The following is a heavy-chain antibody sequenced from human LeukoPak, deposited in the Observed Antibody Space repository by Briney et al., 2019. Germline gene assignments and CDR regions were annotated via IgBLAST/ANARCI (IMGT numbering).Heavy chain of an antibody. Sequence: ASVKVSCKASGYTFTGYYMHWVRQAPGQGLEWMGWINPNSGGTNYAQKFQGRVTMTRDTSISTAYMELSRLRSDDTAVYYCARGLGYCTNGVYYTNRYFQHWGQGTLVTVSS. CDR1: GYTFTGYY. CDR3: ARGLGYCTNGVYYTNRYFQH. D-gene: IGHD2-8*01. J-gene: IGHJ1*01. CDR2: INPNSGGT. V-gene: IGHV1-2*02.